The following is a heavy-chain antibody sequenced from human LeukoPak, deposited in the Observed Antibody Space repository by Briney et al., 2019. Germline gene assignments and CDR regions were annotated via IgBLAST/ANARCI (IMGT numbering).Heavy chain of an antibody. CDR3: AKDRIVLTVYAFDS. CDR2: ISGSGATS. CDR1: GFTFSKYA. J-gene: IGHJ4*02. Sequence: GGSLRLSCAASGFTFSKYAMNWVRQLPGKGLEWVSVISGSGATSSYADSVQGRFTISRDDSKNTVYLQMNSLRPEDTAVYYCAKDRIVLTVYAFDSWGQGSLVTVSS. V-gene: IGHV3-23*01. D-gene: IGHD2-8*01.